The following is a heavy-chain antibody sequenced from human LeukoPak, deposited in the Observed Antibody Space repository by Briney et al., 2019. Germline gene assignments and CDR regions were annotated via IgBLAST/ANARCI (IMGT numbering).Heavy chain of an antibody. CDR1: GFTFSSYW. D-gene: IGHD3-22*01. Sequence: GGSLRLSCAASGFTFSSYWMSWVRQAPGKGLEWVANIKQDGSEKYYVDSVKGRFAISRDNAKNSLYLQMNSLRAEDTAVYYCARWDDSSGYYYYYYYMDVWGKGTTVTVSS. V-gene: IGHV3-7*01. CDR3: ARWDDSSGYYYYYYYMDV. CDR2: IKQDGSEK. J-gene: IGHJ6*03.